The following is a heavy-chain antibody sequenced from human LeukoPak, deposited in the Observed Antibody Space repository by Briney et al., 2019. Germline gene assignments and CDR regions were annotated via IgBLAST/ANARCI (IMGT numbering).Heavy chain of an antibody. CDR2: IWPDGGTK. Sequence: GGSLRLSCTASGFHFSSYGMHWVRQAPGKGLVWVTVIWPDGGTKYYADSVKGRFTVPRDNSKNTLYLQMNSLRAEDTAVYYCARHNHAYDWDNWGQGTLVTVSS. V-gene: IGHV3-33*01. CDR3: ARHNHAYDWDN. CDR1: GFHFSSYG. D-gene: IGHD5-12*01. J-gene: IGHJ4*02.